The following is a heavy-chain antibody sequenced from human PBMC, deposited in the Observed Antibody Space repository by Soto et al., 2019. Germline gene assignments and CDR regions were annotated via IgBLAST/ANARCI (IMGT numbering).Heavy chain of an antibody. Sequence: PSETLSLTCAVYGGSFSGYYWSWIRQPPGKGLEWIGEINHSGSTNYNPSLKSRVTISVDTSKNQFSLKLSSVTAADTAVYYCARGRRTASFFMINSLGLNWFDPWGQGTLVTVSS. CDR2: INHSGST. J-gene: IGHJ5*02. CDR3: ARGRRTASFFMINSLGLNWFDP. CDR1: GGSFSGYY. V-gene: IGHV4-34*01. D-gene: IGHD3-16*01.